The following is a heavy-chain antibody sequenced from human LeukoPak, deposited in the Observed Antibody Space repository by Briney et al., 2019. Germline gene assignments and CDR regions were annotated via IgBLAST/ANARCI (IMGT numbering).Heavy chain of an antibody. J-gene: IGHJ4*02. CDR1: GFTFSSYW. CDR2: IKQDGSEK. V-gene: IGHV3-7*01. D-gene: IGHD5-12*01. Sequence: GGSLRLSWAASGFTFSSYWMSWVRQAPGKGLEWVANIKQDGSEKYYVDSVKGRFTISRDNAKNSLCLQMNSLRAEDTAVYYCARVPHSGYGLYYFDYWGQGTLVTVSS. CDR3: ARVPHSGYGLYYFDY.